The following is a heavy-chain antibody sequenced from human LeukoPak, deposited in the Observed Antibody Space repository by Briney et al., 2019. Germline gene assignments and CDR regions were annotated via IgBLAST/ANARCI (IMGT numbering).Heavy chain of an antibody. CDR2: INPNSGGT. D-gene: IGHD5-24*01. CDR3: ARRVVESSAITERNWFDP. Sequence: ASVKVSCKASGYTFTCYYMHWVRQAPGQGLEWMGWINPNSGGTNYAQKFQGRVTMTRDTSISTAYMELSRLRSDDTAVYYCARRVVESSAITERNWFDPWGQGTLVTVSS. CDR1: GYTFTCYY. V-gene: IGHV1-2*02. J-gene: IGHJ5*02.